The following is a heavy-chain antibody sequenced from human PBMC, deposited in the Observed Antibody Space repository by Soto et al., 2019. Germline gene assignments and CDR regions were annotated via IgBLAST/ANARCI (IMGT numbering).Heavy chain of an antibody. CDR3: TCYYDSSGYLPFDY. D-gene: IGHD3-22*01. J-gene: IGHJ4*02. Sequence: GGSLRLSCAASGFTFSGSAMHWVRQASGKGLEWVGRIRSKANSYATAYAASVKGGFTISRDDSKNTAYLQMNSLKTEDTAVYYCTCYYDSSGYLPFDYWGQGTLVTVSS. CDR1: GFTFSGSA. CDR2: IRSKANSYAT. V-gene: IGHV3-73*01.